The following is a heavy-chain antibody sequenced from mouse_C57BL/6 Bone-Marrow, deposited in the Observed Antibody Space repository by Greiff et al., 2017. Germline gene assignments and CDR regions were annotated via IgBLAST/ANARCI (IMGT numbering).Heavy chain of an antibody. D-gene: IGHD1-1*01. V-gene: IGHV1-85*01. CDR3: AGGSGYDWYWDV. Sequence: VQLQQPGPELVKPGASVKLSCKASGYTFTSYDIHWVKQRPGQGLEWIGRIYPSDGSTKYNEKFKGKATLTVDTSSSTAYMQLHSLTSEDSAVYYCAGGSGYDWYWDVWGTGTAVTVSA. J-gene: IGHJ1*03. CDR1: GYTFTSYD. CDR2: IYPSDGST.